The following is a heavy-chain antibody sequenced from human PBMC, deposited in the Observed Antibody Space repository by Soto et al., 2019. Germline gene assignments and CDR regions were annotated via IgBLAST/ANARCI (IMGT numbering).Heavy chain of an antibody. CDR1: GYTFTSYG. Sequence: QVQLVQSGAEVKKPGASVKVSCKASGYTFTSYGISWVRQAPGQGLEWMGWISAYNGNTNYAQKLQGRVTMTTDTSTSTAYMELRSLRSDDTAVYYCARDQPQYYYDSSDYFDYWGQGTLVTVSS. CDR2: ISAYNGNT. J-gene: IGHJ4*02. D-gene: IGHD3-22*01. V-gene: IGHV1-18*01. CDR3: ARDQPQYYYDSSDYFDY.